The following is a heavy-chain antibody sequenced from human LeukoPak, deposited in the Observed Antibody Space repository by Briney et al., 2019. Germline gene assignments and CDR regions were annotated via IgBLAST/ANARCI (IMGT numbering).Heavy chain of an antibody. CDR3: ASDGGLYYFDY. CDR1: GGTFSSYA. J-gene: IGHJ4*02. CDR2: IIPIFGTA. V-gene: IGHV1-69*13. D-gene: IGHD2-15*01. Sequence: SVKVSCKASGGTFSSYAISWVRQAPGQGLEWMGVIIPIFGTANYAQKFQGRVTITADESTSTAYMELSSLRSEDTAVYYCASDGGLYYFDYWGQGTLVTVSS.